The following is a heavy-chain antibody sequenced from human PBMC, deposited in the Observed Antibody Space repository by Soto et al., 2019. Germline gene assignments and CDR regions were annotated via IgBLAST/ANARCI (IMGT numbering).Heavy chain of an antibody. CDR3: ASTPGIVIYYYYYGMDV. Sequence: PGGSLRLSCAASGFTFSSYAMSWVRQAPGKGLEWVSAISGSGGSTYYADSVKGRFTISRDNSKNTLYLQMNSLRAEDTAVYYCASTPGIVIYYYYYGMDVWGQGTTVTV. J-gene: IGHJ6*02. CDR2: ISGSGGST. CDR1: GFTFSSYA. D-gene: IGHD2-15*01. V-gene: IGHV3-23*01.